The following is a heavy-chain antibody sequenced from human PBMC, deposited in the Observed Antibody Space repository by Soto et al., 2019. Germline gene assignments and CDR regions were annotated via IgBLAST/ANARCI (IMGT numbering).Heavy chain of an antibody. J-gene: IGHJ4*02. CDR1: GFTFSSYA. CDR2: ISGSGGST. Sequence: EVQLVESGGGLVQPGGSLRLSCAASGFTFSSYAMSWVRQAPGKGLEWVSAISGSGGSTYYADSVKGRFTISRDNSKNTLYLQMNSLRAEDTAVYYCAKDRLGGNSRSYYFDYWGQGTLVTVSS. CDR3: AKDRLGGNSRSYYFDY. V-gene: IGHV3-23*04. D-gene: IGHD2-21*02.